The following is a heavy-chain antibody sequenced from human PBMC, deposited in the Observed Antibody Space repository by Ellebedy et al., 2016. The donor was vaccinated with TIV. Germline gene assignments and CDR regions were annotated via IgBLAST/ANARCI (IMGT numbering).Heavy chain of an antibody. D-gene: IGHD3-9*01. Sequence: GGSLRLSCAASGFTFSSYSMSWVRQAPGKGLEWVSGISGSGGNTYYADSVKGRFTISRDNSKNTLYLQMNSLRAEDTAVYYCARAHYYDILTGFDYWGQGTLVTVSS. V-gene: IGHV3-23*01. CDR1: GFTFSSYS. CDR3: ARAHYYDILTGFDY. CDR2: ISGSGGNT. J-gene: IGHJ4*02.